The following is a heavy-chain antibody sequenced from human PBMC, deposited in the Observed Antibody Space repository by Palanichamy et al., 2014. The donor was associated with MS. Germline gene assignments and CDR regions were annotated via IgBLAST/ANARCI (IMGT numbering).Heavy chain of an antibody. CDR2: IGTSSAI. D-gene: IGHD4-17*01. J-gene: IGHJ3*02. Sequence: EVQLVESGGGLVQPGGSLRLSCAASGFTFSSYSMNWVRQAPGKGLEWVSYIGTSSAIYYADSVKGRFTISRDNAKNSLFLQMNSLRAEDTAVYYCARRKIGDYVLDPFDIRGQGTMVTVSS. CDR1: GFTFSSYS. V-gene: IGHV3-48*01. CDR3: ARRKIGDYVLDPFDI.